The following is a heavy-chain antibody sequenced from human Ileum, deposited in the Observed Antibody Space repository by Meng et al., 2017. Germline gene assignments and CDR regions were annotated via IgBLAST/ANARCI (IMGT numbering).Heavy chain of an antibody. D-gene: IGHD2-15*01. Sequence: SCKVSGGSISSNYWAWIRQPPGKGLEWIGYMYYNGRTNYNPSLKSRVTISVDTSKNQFSLKLSSVTAADTAVYYCARLPVAESCSGFNCYFDYWGQGTLVTVSS. J-gene: IGHJ4*02. CDR1: GGSISSNY. CDR3: ARLPVAESCSGFNCYFDY. CDR2: MYYNGRT. V-gene: IGHV4-59*01.